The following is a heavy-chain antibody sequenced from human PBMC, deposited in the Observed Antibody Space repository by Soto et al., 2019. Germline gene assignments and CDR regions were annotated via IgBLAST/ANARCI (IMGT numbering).Heavy chain of an antibody. CDR2: IIPIFGTA. D-gene: IGHD2-2*01. J-gene: IGHJ3*02. V-gene: IGHV1-69*12. CDR1: GGTFSRYA. Sequence: QVQLVQSGAEVKKPGSSVKVSCKASGGTFSRYAISWVRQAPGQGLEWMGGIIPIFGTANYAQKFQGRVTITADESTSTAYMELSSLRSEDTAVYYCASYIVLVPAAANDAFDIWGQGTMVTVSS. CDR3: ASYIVLVPAAANDAFDI.